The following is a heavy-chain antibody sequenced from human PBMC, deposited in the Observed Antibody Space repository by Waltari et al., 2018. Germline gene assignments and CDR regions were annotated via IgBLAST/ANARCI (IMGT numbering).Heavy chain of an antibody. CDR2: ISGPALTT. V-gene: IGHV3-23*01. CDR3: AKAGGIAAAEFQFDF. J-gene: IGHJ4*02. Sequence: EVQLLESGGGLVQPGGSLRLSCAASGFTFISYAMTWVRQAPGKGLEWVSSISGPALTTFYADSVKGRFSVSRYNSKNTLYLQINGLRADDTAVYYCAKAGGIAAAEFQFDFWGRGTLVTVSS. D-gene: IGHD6-13*01. CDR1: GFTFISYA.